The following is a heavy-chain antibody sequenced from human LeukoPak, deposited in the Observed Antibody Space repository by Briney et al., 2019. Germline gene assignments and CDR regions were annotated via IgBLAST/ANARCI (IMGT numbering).Heavy chain of an antibody. Sequence: SETLSLTCTVSGGSFSSYYRSWIRQPPGQGLEWIGYIYYSGGTKYSPSIMHRVTISVDTSKNQFSLKLSSVTAADTAVYYCARGGAYMIGRLDYWGQGTLVTVSS. CDR1: GGSFSSYY. D-gene: IGHD3-22*01. J-gene: IGHJ4*02. CDR3: ARGGAYMIGRLDY. CDR2: IYYSGGT. V-gene: IGHV4-59*01.